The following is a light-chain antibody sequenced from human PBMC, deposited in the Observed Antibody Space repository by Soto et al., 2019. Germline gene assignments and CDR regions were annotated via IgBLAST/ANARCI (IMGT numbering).Light chain of an antibody. CDR1: SSDVGNYNF. CDR2: EVY. Sequence: QSALTQPASVSGSPGQSITISCTGTSSDVGNYNFVSWYQKHPGKAPKFVIYEVYKRPSGISNRFSGSKSGNTASLTISGLQADDEADYYCCSYSGSTTFVIFGGGTKVTVL. V-gene: IGLV2-23*02. CDR3: CSYSGSTTFVI. J-gene: IGLJ2*01.